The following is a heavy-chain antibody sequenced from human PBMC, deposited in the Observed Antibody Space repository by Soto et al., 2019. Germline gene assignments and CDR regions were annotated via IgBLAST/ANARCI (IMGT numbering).Heavy chain of an antibody. CDR2: IDPRDSYT. CDR1: GYSFSSHW. CDR3: ARNGDSLDY. J-gene: IGHJ4*02. V-gene: IGHV5-10-1*03. D-gene: IGHD4-17*01. Sequence: EVQLVPSGAEVKKPGESLTISCKGSGYSFSSHWITWVRQMPGRGLEWMGRIDPRDSYTDYSPSFQGHVTISSDKSISTAYLHWSSLKASDTAVYYCARNGDSLDYWGRGTLVTFSS.